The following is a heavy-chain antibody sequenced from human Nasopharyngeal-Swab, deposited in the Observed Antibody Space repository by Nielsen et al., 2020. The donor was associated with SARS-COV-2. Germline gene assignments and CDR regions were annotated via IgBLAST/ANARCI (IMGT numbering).Heavy chain of an antibody. CDR2: MNPDGGSI. CDR3: VRGSSDWRGIDY. D-gene: IGHD6-19*01. V-gene: IGHV3-74*01. Sequence: GESLKISCAASGFTFSSYWVHWVRQLPGRGLVWVSRMNPDGGSISYADSVKGRFTISRDNPKNTFYLQMNSLRADDTAVYYCVRGSSDWRGIDYWGQGTLVTVS. CDR1: GFTFSSYW. J-gene: IGHJ4*02.